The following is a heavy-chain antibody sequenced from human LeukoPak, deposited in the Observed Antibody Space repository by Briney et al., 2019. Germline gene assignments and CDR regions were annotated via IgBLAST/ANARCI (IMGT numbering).Heavy chain of an antibody. V-gene: IGHV4-4*07. D-gene: IGHD6-19*01. CDR1: GGSLSSYY. J-gene: IGHJ5*02. CDR2: IYTSGST. CDR3: ARVGNSSGWYQGGGWFDP. Sequence: SDTLSLTCTVSGGSLSSYYWSWIRQPAGKGLEWIGRIYTSGSTNYNPSLKSRVTMSVDTSKNQFSLKLSSVTAADTAVYYCARVGNSSGWYQGGGWFDPWGQGTLVTVSS.